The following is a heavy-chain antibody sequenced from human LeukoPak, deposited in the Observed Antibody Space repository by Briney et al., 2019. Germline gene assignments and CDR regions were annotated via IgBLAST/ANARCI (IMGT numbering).Heavy chain of an antibody. J-gene: IGHJ5*02. V-gene: IGHV3-13*01. Sequence: GGSLRLSCAASGFTFSSYDMHWVRQATGKGLEWVSAIGTAGDTYYPGSVKGRFTISRENAKNSLYLQMNSLRAGDTAVYYCARGPAIDCSGGSCERWFDPWGQGTLVTLSS. D-gene: IGHD2-15*01. CDR2: IGTAGDT. CDR3: ARGPAIDCSGGSCERWFDP. CDR1: GFTFSSYD.